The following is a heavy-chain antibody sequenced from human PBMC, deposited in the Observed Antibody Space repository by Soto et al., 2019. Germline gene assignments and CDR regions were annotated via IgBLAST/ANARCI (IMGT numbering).Heavy chain of an antibody. J-gene: IGHJ5*02. CDR1: GYTFTGYY. D-gene: IGHD3-10*01. CDR3: ARAGMVRGVITWFDP. Sequence: ASVKVSCKASGYTFTGYYMHWVRQAPGQGLEWMGWINPNSGGTNYAQKLQGWVTMTRDTSISTAYMELSRLRSDDTAVYYCARAGMVRGVITWFDPWGQGTLVTVSS. V-gene: IGHV1-2*04. CDR2: INPNSGGT.